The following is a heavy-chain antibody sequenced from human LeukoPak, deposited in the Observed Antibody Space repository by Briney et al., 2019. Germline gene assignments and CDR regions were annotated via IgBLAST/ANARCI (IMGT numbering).Heavy chain of an antibody. J-gene: IGHJ4*02. CDR1: GGSFSGYY. D-gene: IGHD3-22*01. CDR2: INHSGST. CDR3: AIAFGYDSSGYFLREQRRLDY. V-gene: IGHV4-34*01. Sequence: PSETLSLTCAVYGGSFSGYYWSWIRQPPGKGLEWIGEINHSGSTNYNPSLKSRVTISVDTSKNQFSLKLSSVTAADTAVYYCAIAFGYDSSGYFLREQRRLDYWGQGTLVTVSS.